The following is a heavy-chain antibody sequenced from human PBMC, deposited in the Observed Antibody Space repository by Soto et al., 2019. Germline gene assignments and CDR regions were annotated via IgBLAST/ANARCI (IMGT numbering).Heavy chain of an antibody. V-gene: IGHV4-30-2*01. Sequence: SETLSLTCAVSDGSISSCGYSWSLIRQPPGKGLEWIGYIYHSGSTYYNPSLKSRVTISVDRSKNQFSLKLSSVTAADTAVYYCARAYCGGDCYPDIYYYYGMDVWGQGTTVTVSS. D-gene: IGHD2-21*02. CDR3: ARAYCGGDCYPDIYYYYGMDV. CDR2: IYHSGST. J-gene: IGHJ6*02. CDR1: DGSISSCGYS.